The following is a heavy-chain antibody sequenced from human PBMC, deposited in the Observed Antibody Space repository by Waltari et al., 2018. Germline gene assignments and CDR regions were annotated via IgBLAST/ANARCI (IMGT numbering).Heavy chain of an antibody. Sequence: EVQLVESGGGLVQPGGSLRLSCEVSGLPFSRYWLSWVRQAPGKGLEVVANIEQNGSEKYYVDSVKGRFTISRDNAKNSLYLQMNSLRAEDTAVYYCASRGEYFQHWGQGTLVTVSS. CDR2: IEQNGSEK. J-gene: IGHJ1*01. CDR1: GLPFSRYW. V-gene: IGHV3-7*01. CDR3: ASRGEYFQH.